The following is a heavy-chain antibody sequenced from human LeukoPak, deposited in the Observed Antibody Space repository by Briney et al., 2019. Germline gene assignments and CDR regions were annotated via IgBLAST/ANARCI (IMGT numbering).Heavy chain of an antibody. CDR1: GGSISSGGYY. CDR3: ARSGIRAFDI. J-gene: IGHJ3*02. CDR2: IYYNGNT. Sequence: KASETLSLTCTVSGGSISSGGYYWSWIRQHPGKGLEWIGYIYYNGNTYYNPSLKSRVNISVDTSTNQFSLKLSSVTAADTAVYHCARSGIRAFDIWGQGTMVTVSS. V-gene: IGHV4-31*03.